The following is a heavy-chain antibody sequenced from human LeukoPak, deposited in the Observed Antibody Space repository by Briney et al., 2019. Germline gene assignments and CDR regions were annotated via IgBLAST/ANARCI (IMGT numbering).Heavy chain of an antibody. V-gene: IGHV1-18*01. Sequence: ASVKVSCKASGYTFTSYGISWVRQAPGQGLEWMGWISAYNGNTNYAQKLQGRVTMTTDTSTSTAYMELRSLRSDDTAVYYCARAYTRITMIVVVIGPLDYWGQGTLVTVSS. CDR2: ISAYNGNT. D-gene: IGHD3-22*01. J-gene: IGHJ4*02. CDR1: GYTFTSYG. CDR3: ARAYTRITMIVVVIGPLDY.